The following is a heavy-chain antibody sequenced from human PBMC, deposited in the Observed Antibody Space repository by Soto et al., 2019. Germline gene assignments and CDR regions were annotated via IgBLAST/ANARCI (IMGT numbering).Heavy chain of an antibody. CDR2: SYYSGST. J-gene: IGHJ4*02. D-gene: IGHD6-19*01. V-gene: IGHV4-39*01. Sequence: SETLSLTCTVSGGSISSSSYYWGWIRQPPGKGLEWIGSSYYSGSTYYNPSLKSRVTISVDTSKNQFSLKLSSVTAADTAVYYCARHMGSGYYFDYWGQGTLVTVSS. CDR3: ARHMGSGYYFDY. CDR1: GGSISSSSYY.